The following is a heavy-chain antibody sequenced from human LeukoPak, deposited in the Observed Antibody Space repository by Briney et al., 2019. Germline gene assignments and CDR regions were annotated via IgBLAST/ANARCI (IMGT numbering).Heavy chain of an antibody. CDR1: GGSLSGYY. V-gene: IGHV4-34*01. J-gene: IGHJ4*02. CDR2: INHSGST. CDR3: ARAVLLVQDY. Sequence: SETLSLTCAVYGGSLSGYYWSWIRQPPGKGLEWIGEINHSGSTNYNPSLKSRVTISVDTSKNQFSLKLSSVTAADTAVYYCARAVLLVQDYWGQGTLVTVSS. D-gene: IGHD6-13*01.